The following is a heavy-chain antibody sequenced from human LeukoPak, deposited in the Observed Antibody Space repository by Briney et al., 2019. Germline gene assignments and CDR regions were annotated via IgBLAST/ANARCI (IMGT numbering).Heavy chain of an antibody. V-gene: IGHV3-48*01. D-gene: IGHD2-2*01. Sequence: GGSLRLSCAASGFSFSIYSMTWVRQAPGKGLEWVSYISSSRPTIYYADSVRGRFTFSRDNAKNSLYLQMNSLRAEDTAVYYCAPAFLRVNDAFDIWGQGTMVTVSS. CDR2: ISSSRPTI. J-gene: IGHJ3*02. CDR1: GFSFSIYS. CDR3: APAFLRVNDAFDI.